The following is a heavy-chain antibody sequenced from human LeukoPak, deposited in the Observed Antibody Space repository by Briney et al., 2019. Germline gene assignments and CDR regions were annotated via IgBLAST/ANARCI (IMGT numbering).Heavy chain of an antibody. V-gene: IGHV1-46*01. CDR1: GYTFTSYY. CDR3: AQIAGATWAFDY. D-gene: IGHD1-26*01. CDR2: INPSGGST. Sequence: GASVKVSCKASGYTFTSYYMHWVRQAPGQGLEWMGIINPSGGSTSYAQKFQGRVTMTRDTSTSTVYMELSSLRSEDTAVYYCAQIAGATWAFDYWGQGTLVTVSS. J-gene: IGHJ4*02.